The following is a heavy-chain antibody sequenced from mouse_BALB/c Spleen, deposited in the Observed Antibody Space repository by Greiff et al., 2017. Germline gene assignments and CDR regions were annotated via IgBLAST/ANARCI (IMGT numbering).Heavy chain of an antibody. CDR3: ARSRYGNFYAMDY. CDR1: GYTFTDYA. Sequence: QVQLKESGPELVRPGVSVKISCKGSGYTFTDYAMHWVKQSHAKSLEWIGVISTYYGNTNYNQKFKGKATMTVDKSSSTAYMELARLTSEDSAIYYCARSRYGNFYAMDYWGQGTSVTVSS. V-gene: IGHV1-67*01. D-gene: IGHD2-10*02. J-gene: IGHJ4*01. CDR2: ISTYYGNT.